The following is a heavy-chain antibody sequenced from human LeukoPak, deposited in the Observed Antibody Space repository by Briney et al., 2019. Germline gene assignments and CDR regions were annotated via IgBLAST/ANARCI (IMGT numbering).Heavy chain of an antibody. CDR2: ISGSGGST. CDR1: GFTFTSYA. Sequence: PGGSLRLSCAASGFTFTSYAMSWVRQAPGKGLEWGSAISGSGGSTCYADSVKGRFTIARDNSKNTLYLQMNSLRGEDTAVYYCAKERASSSWKGMDVWGQGTTVTVSS. J-gene: IGHJ6*02. V-gene: IGHV3-23*01. D-gene: IGHD6-13*01. CDR3: AKERASSSWKGMDV.